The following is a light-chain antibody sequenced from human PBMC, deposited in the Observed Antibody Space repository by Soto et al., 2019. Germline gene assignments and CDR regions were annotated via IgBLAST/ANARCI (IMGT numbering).Light chain of an antibody. CDR3: QQSYSTLALT. CDR1: QSITRY. Sequence: DIQMTQSPSSLSASVGDRVTTTCRASQSITRYLNWYQQKPGKAPKLLIYAASSLLSGVPSRFSGSGSGTDFTLTISSLQPEDFATYYCQQSYSTLALTFGGGTKVDIK. CDR2: AAS. V-gene: IGKV1-39*01. J-gene: IGKJ4*01.